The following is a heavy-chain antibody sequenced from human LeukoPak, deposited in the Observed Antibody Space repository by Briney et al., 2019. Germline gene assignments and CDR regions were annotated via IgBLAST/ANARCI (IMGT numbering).Heavy chain of an antibody. Sequence: GGSLRLSCPASGFPFSYYAMHWVRQAPGKGLEWVALISYDGNNKYYADSVKGRFTISRDNSKNTLFLQMNSLRAEDSAVYYCAKDAGYYGSGSSYFDYWGQGTLVTVSS. V-gene: IGHV3-30-3*01. CDR2: ISYDGNNK. CDR1: GFPFSYYA. D-gene: IGHD3-10*01. J-gene: IGHJ4*02. CDR3: AKDAGYYGSGSSYFDY.